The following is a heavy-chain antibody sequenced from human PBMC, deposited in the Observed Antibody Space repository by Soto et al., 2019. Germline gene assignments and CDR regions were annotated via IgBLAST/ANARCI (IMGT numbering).Heavy chain of an antibody. D-gene: IGHD5-18*01. CDR3: ARDWSEYSYGGVDYYYYGMDV. CDR2: IYYSGSP. J-gene: IGHJ6*02. CDR1: GGSISSGDYY. V-gene: IGHV4-30-4*01. Sequence: QVQLQESGPGLVKPSQTLSLTCTVSGGSISSGDYYWSWIRQPPGKGLEWIGYIYYSGSPYYNPSLTSRVTISVDTSKNQLSLKLSSVTAADTAVYYCARDWSEYSYGGVDYYYYGMDVWGQGTTVTVSS.